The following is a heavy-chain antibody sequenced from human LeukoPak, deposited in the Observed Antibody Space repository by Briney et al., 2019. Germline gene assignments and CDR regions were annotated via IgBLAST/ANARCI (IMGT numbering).Heavy chain of an antibody. J-gene: IGHJ4*02. D-gene: IGHD3-10*01. Sequence: SGPTLVKPTQTLTLTCTFSGFSLSTSGVGVGWIRQPPGKALEWLALIYWDDDKRYSPSLKRRLTITKDPSKNPVDLTMTSMDPVDTATYYCAHNSGCYGSGSYLDYWGQRTLVTVSS. CDR2: IYWDDDK. CDR1: GFSLSTSGVG. CDR3: AHNSGCYGSGSYLDY. V-gene: IGHV2-5*02.